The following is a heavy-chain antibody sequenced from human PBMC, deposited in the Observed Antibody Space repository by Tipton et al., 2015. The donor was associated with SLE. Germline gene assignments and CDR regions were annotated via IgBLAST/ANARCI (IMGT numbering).Heavy chain of an antibody. Sequence: TLSLTCTVSGGSISSYYWSWIRQPPGKGLDWIGYIYYSGSTNYNPSLKSRVTISVDTSKNQFSLKLSSVTAADTAVYYCARLDYYDSRGNYFDYWGQGTLVTVSS. V-gene: IGHV4-59*01. CDR3: ARLDYYDSRGNYFDY. CDR2: IYYSGST. CDR1: GGSISSYY. J-gene: IGHJ4*02. D-gene: IGHD3-22*01.